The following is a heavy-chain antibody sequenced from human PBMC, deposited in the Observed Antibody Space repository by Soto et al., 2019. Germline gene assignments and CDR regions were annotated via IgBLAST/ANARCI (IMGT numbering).Heavy chain of an antibody. D-gene: IGHD3-10*01. J-gene: IGHJ6*02. CDR1: GGSFSGYY. V-gene: IGHV4-59*01. Sequence: SETLSLTCAVYGGSFSGYYWSWIRQPPGKGLEWIGYIYYSGSTNYNPSLKSRVTISVDTSKNQFALKLSSVTAADTAVYYCASSPFSYGSGSYYNVYYYYGMDVWGQGTTVTVSS. CDR3: ASSPFSYGSGSYYNVYYYYGMDV. CDR2: IYYSGST.